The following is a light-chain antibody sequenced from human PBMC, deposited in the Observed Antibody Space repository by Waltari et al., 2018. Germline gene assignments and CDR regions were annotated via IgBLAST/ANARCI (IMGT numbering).Light chain of an antibody. CDR3: QVWDSSSDHVV. J-gene: IGLJ2*01. CDR1: NIGRKG. Sequence: SYVLTQPPSVSVAPGQTARITCGGINIGRKGVHWYQQKPGQAPVLVVYDGSARPSGIPERFSGSNACTPATLTIGRVAAGDEADYYCQVWDSSSDHVVFGGGTKLTVL. CDR2: DGS. V-gene: IGLV3-21*02.